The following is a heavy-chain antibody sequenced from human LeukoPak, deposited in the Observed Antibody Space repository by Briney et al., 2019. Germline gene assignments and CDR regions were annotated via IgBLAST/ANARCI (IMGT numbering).Heavy chain of an antibody. J-gene: IGHJ3*02. V-gene: IGHV1-2*02. Sequence: ASVKVSCKASGCTFTGHYINWVRQAPGQGLEWMGWIHPNSGGTKYAQKFQGRVTMTRDTSISTVYMEVSRLRSDDTAVYYCTRDRAFGGVDSFDIWGQGTMVTV. CDR1: GCTFTGHY. CDR2: IHPNSGGT. D-gene: IGHD3-16*01. CDR3: TRDRAFGGVDSFDI.